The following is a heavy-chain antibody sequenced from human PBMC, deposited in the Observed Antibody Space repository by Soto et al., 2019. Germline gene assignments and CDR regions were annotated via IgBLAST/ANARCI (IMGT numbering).Heavy chain of an antibody. D-gene: IGHD6-6*01. V-gene: IGHV3-9*01. CDR1: GFTFDDYA. J-gene: IGHJ4*02. CDR3: AKDIEQLAYHDY. CDR2: ISWNSGSI. Sequence: EVQLVESGGGLVQPGRSLRLSCAGSGFTFDDYAVHWVRQAPGKGLEWVSGISWNSGSIGYADSVKGRFTISRDNAKNSLYLQMNSLRAEDTALYYCAKDIEQLAYHDYWGQGTLVTVSS.